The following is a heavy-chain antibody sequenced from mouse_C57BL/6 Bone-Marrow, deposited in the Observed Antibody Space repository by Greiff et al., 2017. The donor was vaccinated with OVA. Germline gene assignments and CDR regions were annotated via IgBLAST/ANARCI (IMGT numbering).Heavy chain of an antibody. CDR1: GYTFTDYY. CDR3: ARSDGYPYYFDY. D-gene: IGHD2-3*01. V-gene: IGHV1-19*01. CDR2: INPYNGGT. J-gene: IGHJ2*01. Sequence: VQLQQSGPVLVKPGASVKMSCKASGYTFTDYYMNWVKQSHGKSLEWIGVINPYNGGTSYNQKFKGKATLTVDKSSSTAYMELNSLTSEDSAVYYCARSDGYPYYFDYWGQGTTLTVSS.